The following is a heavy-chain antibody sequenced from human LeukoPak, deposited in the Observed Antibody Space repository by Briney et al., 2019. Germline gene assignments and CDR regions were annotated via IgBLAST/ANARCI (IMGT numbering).Heavy chain of an antibody. Sequence: GGSLRLSCAASGFTFSSYTMNWVCQAPGKGLEWVSSISTTSTYIYYADSVKGRFTISRDNAKNSLYLQMNSLRAEDTAVYYCARTRTRAFDYWGQGTLVTVSS. CDR2: ISTTSTYI. CDR3: ARTRTRAFDY. V-gene: IGHV3-21*01. CDR1: GFTFSSYT. D-gene: IGHD2-2*01. J-gene: IGHJ4*02.